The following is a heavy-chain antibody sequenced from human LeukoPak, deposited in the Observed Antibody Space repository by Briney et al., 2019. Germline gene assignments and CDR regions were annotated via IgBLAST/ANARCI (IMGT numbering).Heavy chain of an antibody. CDR3: ARAFFFGGSYSFDY. CDR1: GYTFTGYY. CDR2: INPNSGGT. V-gene: IGHV1-2*02. Sequence: ASVKVSCKASGYTFTGYYIHWVRQAPGQGLEWMGWINPNSGGTNYAQKFQGRVTMTRDTSISTAFMELSRLGSDDTAVYYCARAFFFGGSYSFDYWGQGTLVTVSS. J-gene: IGHJ4*02. D-gene: IGHD1-26*01.